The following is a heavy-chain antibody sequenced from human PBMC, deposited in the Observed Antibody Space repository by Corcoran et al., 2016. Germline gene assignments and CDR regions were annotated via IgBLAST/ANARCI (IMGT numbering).Heavy chain of an antibody. J-gene: IGHJ4*02. V-gene: IGHV4-39*07. CDR3: ARSLGGECPPTLTLDY. Sequence: QLQLQESGPGLVKPSETLSLTCTVSGGSLSSSSYYWGWIRQPPGKGLEWIGSIYYSGSTYYNPSLKSRVTISVDTSKNQFSLKLSSVTAADTAVYYCARSLGGECPPTLTLDYWGQGTLVTVSS. CDR1: GGSLSSSSYY. D-gene: IGHD2-21*01. CDR2: IYYSGST.